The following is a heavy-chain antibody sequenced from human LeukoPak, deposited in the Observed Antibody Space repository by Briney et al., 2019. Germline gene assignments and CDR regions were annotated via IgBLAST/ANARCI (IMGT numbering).Heavy chain of an antibody. CDR2: INSDGSAT. V-gene: IGHV3-74*01. J-gene: IGHJ4*02. CDR3: ARGTAGYHSSYFAS. D-gene: IGHD3-16*02. CDR1: GFTFSSPW. Sequence: GGSLRLSCAASGFTFSSPWMHWVRQAPGKGLVWVSRINSDGSATAYADSVEGRFTISRDNAENTLYLQMNSPRAEDTAAYYCARGTAGYHSSYFASWGQGTLVTVSS.